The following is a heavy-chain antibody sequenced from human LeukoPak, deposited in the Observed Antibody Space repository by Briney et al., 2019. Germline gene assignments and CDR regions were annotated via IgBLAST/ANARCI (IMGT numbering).Heavy chain of an antibody. CDR3: ARQPNDSRYMVVDY. J-gene: IGHJ4*02. CDR1: GGSISSYY. D-gene: IGHD2-2*01. Sequence: PSETLSLTCTVSGGSISSYYWSLIRQPPGKGLEWIGYIYYTGSTNYNPSLKSRVTISVDTSKNQFSLKLSSVTAADTAVYYCARQPNDSRYMVVDYWGQGTLVTVSS. CDR2: IYYTGST. V-gene: IGHV4-59*08.